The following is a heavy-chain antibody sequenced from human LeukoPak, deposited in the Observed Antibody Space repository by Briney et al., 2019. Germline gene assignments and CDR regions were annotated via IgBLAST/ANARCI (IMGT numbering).Heavy chain of an antibody. D-gene: IGHD6-13*01. J-gene: IGHJ4*02. Sequence: GASVKVSCKASGYTFTGYYMHWVRQAPGQGLEWMGRINPNSGGTNYAQKFQGRVTMTRDTSISTAYMEMSRLRYDDTAVYYCARDARVWVRQLVVAYWGQGTLVTVSS. CDR2: INPNSGGT. CDR1: GYTFTGYY. V-gene: IGHV1-2*06. CDR3: ARDARVWVRQLVVAY.